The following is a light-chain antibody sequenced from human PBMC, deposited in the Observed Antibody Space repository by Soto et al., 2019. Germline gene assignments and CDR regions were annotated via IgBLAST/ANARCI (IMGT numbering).Light chain of an antibody. V-gene: IGLV2-18*02. J-gene: IGLJ1*01. CDR1: SSDVGRYDR. Sequence: QSVLTQPPSVSGSPGQSVTISCTGTSSDVGRYDRVSWYQQSPGTAPKLIIYEVTNRPSGVPDRFSGSKSGNTASLTISGLQAEDEADFYCSSYTSSSRYIFGTGT. CDR2: EVT. CDR3: SSYTSSSRYI.